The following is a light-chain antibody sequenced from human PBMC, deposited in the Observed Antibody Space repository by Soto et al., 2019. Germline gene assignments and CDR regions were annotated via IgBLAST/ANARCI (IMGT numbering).Light chain of an antibody. CDR2: GAS. CDR1: ENIDSY. CDR3: QQSYSTPYT. Sequence: DIQMTQSPSSLSASIGDRVTITCRASENIDSYLNWYQQKSGKAPDLLIFGASNLQGGVSSRFSGSVSGTQFTLTINSLQPEDFATYFCQQSYSTPYTFGQGTKLEVK. V-gene: IGKV1-39*01. J-gene: IGKJ2*01.